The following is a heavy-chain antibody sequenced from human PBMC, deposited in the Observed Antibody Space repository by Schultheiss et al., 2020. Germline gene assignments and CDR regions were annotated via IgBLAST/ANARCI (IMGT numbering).Heavy chain of an antibody. V-gene: IGHV3-30*19. CDR1: GFTFSSYG. CDR2: ISYDGSNK. D-gene: IGHD3-3*01. CDR3: TIFGVVIIPVSY. J-gene: IGHJ4*02. Sequence: GGSLRLSCAASGFTFSSYGMHWVRQAPGKGLEWVAVISYDGSNKYYADSVKGRFTISRDNSKNTLYLQMNSLRAEDTAVYYCTIFGVVIIPVSYWGQGTLVTVS.